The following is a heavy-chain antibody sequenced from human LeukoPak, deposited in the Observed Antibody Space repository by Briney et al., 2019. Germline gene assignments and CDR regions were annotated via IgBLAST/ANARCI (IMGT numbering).Heavy chain of an antibody. CDR3: ARVPYYDSSGYNPYNWFDP. CDR1: GGTFSSSA. D-gene: IGHD3-22*01. J-gene: IGHJ5*02. V-gene: IGHV1-69*04. CDR2: IIPILGIA. Sequence: SVKVSCKASGGTFSSSAISWVRHAPGQGLEWMGRIIPILGIANYAQKFQGRVTITADKSTSTAYMELSTLRSEDTAVYYCARVPYYDSSGYNPYNWFDPWGQGTLVTVSS.